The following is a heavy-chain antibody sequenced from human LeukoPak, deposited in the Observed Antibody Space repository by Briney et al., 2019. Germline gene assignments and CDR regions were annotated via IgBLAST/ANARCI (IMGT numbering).Heavy chain of an antibody. Sequence: ASVKVSCKASGYTFTSYGISWVRQAPGQGLEWMGWSSAYNGNTNYAQKLQGRVTMTTDTSTSTAYMELRSLRSDDTAVYYCARGGNSGWRTPNDDDWGQGTLVTVSS. V-gene: IGHV1-18*01. D-gene: IGHD6-19*01. CDR3: ARGGNSGWRTPNDDD. CDR1: GYTFTSYG. CDR2: SSAYNGNT. J-gene: IGHJ4*02.